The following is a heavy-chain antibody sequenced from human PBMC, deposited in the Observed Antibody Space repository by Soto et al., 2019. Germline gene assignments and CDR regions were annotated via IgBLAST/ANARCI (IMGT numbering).Heavy chain of an antibody. CDR1: GFTFSSYV. D-gene: IGHD2-15*01. J-gene: IGHJ6*02. Sequence: QVQLVESGGGVVQPGRSLRLSCAASGFTFSSYVMHWVRQAPGKGLEWVAIISYDGKNKYYADSVKGRVTISRDNSKXPXTXPXXRLSADDTAVYYCARAGCDGGSCYTLVGLRYGMDVWGQGTTVTVSS. CDR2: ISYDGKNK. V-gene: IGHV3-30*04. CDR3: ARAGCDGGSCYTLVGLRYGMDV.